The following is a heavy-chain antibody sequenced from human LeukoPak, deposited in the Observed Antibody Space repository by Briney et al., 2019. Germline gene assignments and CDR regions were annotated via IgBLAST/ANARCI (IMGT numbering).Heavy chain of an antibody. CDR1: GITFSSAA. J-gene: IGHJ4*02. CDR2: ISNNGGYT. V-gene: IGHV3-23*01. CDR3: ANQYSSSWSYFDY. D-gene: IGHD6-13*01. Sequence: GGSMRLSCAASGITFSSAAMSWVRQAPGKGLEWVSAISNNGGYTYYADSVKGRFTISRDNSKNTLYLQMNSLRAEDTAVYYCANQYSSSWSYFDYWGQGTLVTVSS.